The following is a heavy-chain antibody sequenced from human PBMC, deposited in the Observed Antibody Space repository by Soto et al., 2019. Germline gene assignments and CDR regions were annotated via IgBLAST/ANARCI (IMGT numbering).Heavy chain of an antibody. Sequence: SETLSLTCTVSCGSISSYYWSWIRQPPGKGLEWIGYIYYSGSTNYNPSLKSRVTISVDTSKNQFSLKLSSVTAADTAVYYCARVGWDYGDYHFDYWGQGTLVTVSS. CDR2: IYYSGST. D-gene: IGHD4-17*01. CDR3: ARVGWDYGDYHFDY. V-gene: IGHV4-59*01. J-gene: IGHJ4*02. CDR1: CGSISSYY.